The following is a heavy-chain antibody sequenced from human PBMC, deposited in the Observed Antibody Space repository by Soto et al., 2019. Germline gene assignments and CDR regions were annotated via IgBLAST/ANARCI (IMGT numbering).Heavy chain of an antibody. J-gene: IGHJ4*02. Sequence: EVQLVESGGGLVQPGGSLRLSCAASGFTFSSYWMHWVRQAPGKGLVWVSRINSDGSSTSYADSVKGRFTISRDNAKNTLYLQMNSLRAEDTAVYYCAKALRELLQGYFDYWGQGTLVTVSS. V-gene: IGHV3-74*01. CDR1: GFTFSSYW. CDR3: AKALRELLQGYFDY. CDR2: INSDGSST. D-gene: IGHD1-26*01.